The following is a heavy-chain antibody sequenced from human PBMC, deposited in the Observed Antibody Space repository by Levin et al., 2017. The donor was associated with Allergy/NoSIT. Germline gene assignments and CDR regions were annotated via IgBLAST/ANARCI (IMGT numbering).Heavy chain of an antibody. Sequence: ASVKVSCKASGGTFSSYAISWVRQAPGQGLEWMGGIIPIFGTANYAQKFQGRVTITADESTSTAYMELSSLRSEDTAVYYCASALGMALPHDAFDIWGQGTMVTVSS. D-gene: IGHD5-24*01. CDR2: IIPIFGTA. J-gene: IGHJ3*02. V-gene: IGHV1-69*13. CDR1: GGTFSSYA. CDR3: ASALGMALPHDAFDI.